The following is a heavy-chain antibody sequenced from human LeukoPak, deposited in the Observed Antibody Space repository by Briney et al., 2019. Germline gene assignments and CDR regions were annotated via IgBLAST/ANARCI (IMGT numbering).Heavy chain of an antibody. Sequence: SQTLSLTCTVSGGSISSGGYYWSWIRQPPGKGLEWIGYIYHSGSTYYNPSLKSRVTISVDRSKNQFSLKLSSVTAADTAVYYCANSIVGASGWFDPWGQGTLVTVSS. CDR1: GGSISSGGYY. CDR3: ANSIVGASGWFDP. D-gene: IGHD1-26*01. J-gene: IGHJ5*02. V-gene: IGHV4-30-2*01. CDR2: IYHSGST.